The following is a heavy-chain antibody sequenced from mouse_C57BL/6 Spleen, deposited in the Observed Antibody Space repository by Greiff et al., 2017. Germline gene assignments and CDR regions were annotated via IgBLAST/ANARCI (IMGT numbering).Heavy chain of an antibody. CDR2: INPNYGTT. CDR1: GYSFTDYN. Sequence: EVKLQQSGPELVKPGASVKISCKASGYSFTDYNMNWVKQSNGKSLEWIGVINPNYGTTSYNQKFKGKATLTVDQSSSTAYMQLNSLTSEDSAVYYCARSGLLPLYYYAMDYWGQGTSVTVSS. V-gene: IGHV1-39*01. D-gene: IGHD2-3*01. CDR3: ARSGLLPLYYYAMDY. J-gene: IGHJ4*01.